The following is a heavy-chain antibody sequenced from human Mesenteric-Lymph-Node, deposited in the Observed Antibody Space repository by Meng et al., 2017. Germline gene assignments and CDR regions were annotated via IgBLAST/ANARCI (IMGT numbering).Heavy chain of an antibody. CDR1: GGSFSGYY. Sequence: SETLSLTCAVYGGSFSGYYWSWIRQPPGKGLEWIGEINHSGSTNYNPSLKSRVTISVDTSKNQFSLKLSSVTAADTAVYYCAREVLDSGTYYFDYWGQGTLVTVSS. D-gene: IGHD3-10*01. V-gene: IGHV4-34*01. CDR3: AREVLDSGTYYFDY. J-gene: IGHJ4*02. CDR2: INHSGST.